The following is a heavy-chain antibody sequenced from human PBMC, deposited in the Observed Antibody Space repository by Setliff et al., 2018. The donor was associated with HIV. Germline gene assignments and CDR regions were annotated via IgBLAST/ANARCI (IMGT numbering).Heavy chain of an antibody. Sequence: GASVKVSCKASEYTFTDYYIHWVRQAPGRGLEWMGRINPNSGGTNYVQKFQGRVTMTRDRSVSTAYMELSRLRSDDTGVYYCASKVHCTNGVCLDAFDIWGQGTMVTVSS. CDR1: EYTFTDYY. CDR3: ASKVHCTNGVCLDAFDI. J-gene: IGHJ3*02. CDR2: INPNSGGT. V-gene: IGHV1-2*05. D-gene: IGHD2-8*01.